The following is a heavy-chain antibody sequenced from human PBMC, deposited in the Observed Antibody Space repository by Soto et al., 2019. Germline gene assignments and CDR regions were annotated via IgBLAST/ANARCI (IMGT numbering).Heavy chain of an antibody. CDR2: IIPIFGTA. J-gene: IGHJ5*02. CDR3: ARDPYSSGWRAKNWFDP. V-gene: IGHV1-69*13. CDR1: GGTFSSYA. Sequence: SVKVSCKASGGTFSSYAISWVRQAPGQGLEWMGGIIPIFGTANYAQKFQGRVTITADESTSTAYMELSSLRSEDTAVYYCARDPYSSGWRAKNWFDPWGQGTLGTVS. D-gene: IGHD6-19*01.